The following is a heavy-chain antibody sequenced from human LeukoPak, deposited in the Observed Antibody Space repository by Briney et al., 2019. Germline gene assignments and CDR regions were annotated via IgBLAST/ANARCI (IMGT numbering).Heavy chain of an antibody. J-gene: IGHJ5*02. V-gene: IGHV4-34*01. D-gene: IGHD2-2*01. CDR3: ARGHCSSTSCYHPWGEWFDP. CDR1: GGSFSAYY. CDR2: INHSGST. Sequence: SETLSLTCAVYGGSFSAYYWSWIRQPPGKGLEWIGEINHSGSTNYNPSLKSRVTISVDTSKNQFSLKLSSVTAADTAVYYCARGHCSSTSCYHPWGEWFDPWGQGTLVTVSS.